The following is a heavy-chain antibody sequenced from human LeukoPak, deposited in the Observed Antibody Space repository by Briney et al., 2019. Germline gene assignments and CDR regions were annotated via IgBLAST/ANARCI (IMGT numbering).Heavy chain of an antibody. CDR2: INPNSGGT. CDR1: GYTFTGYY. Sequence: ASVKVSCKASGYTFTGYYMHWVRQAPGQGLEWMGWINPNSGGTKYAQKFQGRVTMTRDTSISTAYMELSRLRSDDTAVYYCARDCSGGSCYGGDYWGQGTLVTVSS. J-gene: IGHJ4*02. D-gene: IGHD2-15*01. V-gene: IGHV1-2*02. CDR3: ARDCSGGSCYGGDY.